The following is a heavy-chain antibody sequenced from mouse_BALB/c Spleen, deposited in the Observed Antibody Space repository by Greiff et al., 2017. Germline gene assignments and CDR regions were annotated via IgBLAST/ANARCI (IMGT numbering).Heavy chain of an antibody. V-gene: IGHV14-3*02. J-gene: IGHJ4*01. CDR3: ADRGYGPYYYAMDY. D-gene: IGHD1-1*01. Sequence: EVKLMESGAGLVKPGASVKFSCTASGFNIKDTYMHWVRQRPGQGLEWIGRIDPANGNTKYDPKFQGKATITADTSSNPAYLQLSSLTSEDTAVYYCADRGYGPYYYAMDYWGQGTSVTVSS. CDR2: IDPANGNT. CDR1: GFNIKDTY.